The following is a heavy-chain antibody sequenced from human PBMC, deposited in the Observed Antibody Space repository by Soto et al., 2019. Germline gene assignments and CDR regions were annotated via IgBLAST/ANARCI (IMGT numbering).Heavy chain of an antibody. J-gene: IGHJ6*03. V-gene: IGHV1-18*01. Sequence: QVQLVQSGAEVKQPGASVKVSCKASGYTFTNYGFTWVRQAPGQGLEWLGWISTYNGNTKYAQKVQGRLTMTTDTSTSTANMELTSLRSDDTALYYCARTTVTASYYYMDVWGKVYTVTVSS. CDR3: ARTTVTASYYYMDV. CDR2: ISTYNGNT. D-gene: IGHD4-17*01. CDR1: GYTFTNYG.